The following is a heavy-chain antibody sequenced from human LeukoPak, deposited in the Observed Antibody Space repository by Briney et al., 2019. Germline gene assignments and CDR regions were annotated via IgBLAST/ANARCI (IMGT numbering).Heavy chain of an antibody. CDR2: IYYRGST. J-gene: IGHJ3*02. CDR3: ARDGITMVRGVINAAFDI. V-gene: IGHV4-59*01. Sequence: SGTLSLTCTVSGGAISSYYWSSIRQPPGKGVDWIGYIYYRGSTNLPPPLNNRVPIPVDTSKNQFSLKLSSVTAADTAVYYCARDGITMVRGVINAAFDIWGQGTMVTVSS. CDR1: GGAISSYY. D-gene: IGHD3-10*01.